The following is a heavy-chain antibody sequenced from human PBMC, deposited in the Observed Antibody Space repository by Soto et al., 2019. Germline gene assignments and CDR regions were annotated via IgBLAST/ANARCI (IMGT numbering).Heavy chain of an antibody. D-gene: IGHD6-13*01. CDR2: IYYSGST. V-gene: IGHV4-39*01. CDR1: GGSISSSSYY. CDR3: ARHNRRAAAAGRGADY. J-gene: IGHJ4*02. Sequence: QLQLQESGPGLVKPSETLSLTCTVSGGSISSSSYYWGWIRQPPGKGLEWIGSIYYSGSTYYNPSLKSRVTISVDTSKNQFSLKLSSVTAADTAVYYCARHNRRAAAAGRGADYWGQGTLVTVSS.